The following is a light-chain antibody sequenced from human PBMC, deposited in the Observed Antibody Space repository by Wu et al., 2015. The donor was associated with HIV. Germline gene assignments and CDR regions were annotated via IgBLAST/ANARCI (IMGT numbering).Light chain of an antibody. J-gene: IGKJ4*01. Sequence: EIVLTQSPGTLSLSPGERATLSCRASQSVSSDYLAWYQQKPGQAPRLLMYAASSRATGIPDRFSGSGSGTDFILTISRLEPEDFGVYYCQQYGTSPLTFGGGTKVE. V-gene: IGKV3-20*01. CDR3: QQYGTSPLT. CDR2: AAS. CDR1: QSVSSDY.